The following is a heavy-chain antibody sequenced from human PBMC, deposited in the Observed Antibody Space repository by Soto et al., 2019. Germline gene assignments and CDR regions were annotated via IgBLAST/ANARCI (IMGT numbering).Heavy chain of an antibody. V-gene: IGHV3-74*01. Sequence: PGGSLRLSCAASGFTFSSYWMHWVRQAPGKGLVWVSRINSDGSSTSYADSVKGRFTISRDNAKNTLYLQMNSLRAEDTAVYYCARATYYYGPYVWGQGTTVTVSS. CDR2: INSDGSST. CDR3: ARATYYYGPYV. J-gene: IGHJ6*02. CDR1: GFTFSSYW. D-gene: IGHD3-10*01.